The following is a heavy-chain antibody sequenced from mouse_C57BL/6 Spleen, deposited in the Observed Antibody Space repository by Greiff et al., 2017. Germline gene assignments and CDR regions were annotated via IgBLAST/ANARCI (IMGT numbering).Heavy chain of an antibody. CDR2: ISSGSSTI. Sequence: EVKLVESGGGLVKPGGSLKLSCAASGFTFSDYGMHWVRQAPEKGLEWVAYISSGSSTIYYADTVKGRFTISRNNAKNTLFRQMTSLRSEDTAMYYCAWYTSVEAPDFCYWGQGTTLTVAS. CDR3: AWYTSVEAPDFCY. D-gene: IGHD1-1*01. CDR1: GFTFSDYG. J-gene: IGHJ2*01. V-gene: IGHV5-17*01.